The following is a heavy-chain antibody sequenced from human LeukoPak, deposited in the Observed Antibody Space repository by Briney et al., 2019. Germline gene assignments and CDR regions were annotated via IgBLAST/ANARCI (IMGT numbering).Heavy chain of an antibody. Sequence: ASVKVSCKASGGTFSTYAISWVRQAPGQGLEWMGRIVPMGDITNYAQRFQGRVTITADKFTRKAYMELSSLRSEDTALYYCARESVRNWLDPWGQGTLVTVTS. CDR3: ARESVRNWLDP. D-gene: IGHD3-3*01. J-gene: IGHJ5*02. V-gene: IGHV1-69*04. CDR2: IVPMGDIT. CDR1: GGTFSTYA.